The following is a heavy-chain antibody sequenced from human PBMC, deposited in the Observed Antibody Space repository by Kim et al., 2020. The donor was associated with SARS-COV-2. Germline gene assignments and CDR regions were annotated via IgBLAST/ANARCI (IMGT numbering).Heavy chain of an antibody. Sequence: ASVKVSCKASGYTFTSYAMNWVRQAPGQGLEWMGWINTNTGNPTYAQGFTGRFVFSLDTSVSTAYLQISSLKAEDTAVYYCASSGGDYYDSRFLFDYWGQGTLVTVSS. V-gene: IGHV7-4-1*02. CDR2: INTNTGNP. D-gene: IGHD3-22*01. CDR1: GYTFTSYA. CDR3: ASSGGDYYDSRFLFDY. J-gene: IGHJ4*02.